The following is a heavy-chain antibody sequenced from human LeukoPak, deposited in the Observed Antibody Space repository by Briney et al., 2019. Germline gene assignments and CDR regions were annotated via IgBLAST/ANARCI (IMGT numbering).Heavy chain of an antibody. V-gene: IGHV3-23*01. CDR3: AKDKGWGYSSYDYYGMDV. Sequence: GGSLRLSCAASGFTFSSYAMSWVRQAPGKGLEWVSGFSGSGGSTYYADSVKGRFTISRDISKNTLYVQMNSLRAEDAAVYYCAKDKGWGYSSYDYYGMDVWGQGTTVTVSS. CDR2: FSGSGGST. CDR1: GFTFSSYA. D-gene: IGHD1-26*01. J-gene: IGHJ6*02.